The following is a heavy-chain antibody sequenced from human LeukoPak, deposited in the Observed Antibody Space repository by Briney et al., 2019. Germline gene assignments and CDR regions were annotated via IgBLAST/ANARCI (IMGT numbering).Heavy chain of an antibody. D-gene: IGHD3-22*01. Sequence: SETLSLTCTVSGGSISSSSYYWGWIRQPPGKGLEWIGSIYYSGSTYYNPSLKRRVTISIDTSKNQFSLKLSSVTAADTAVYYCARERYYYDSSGYYYSFPDANCLDPWGQGTLVTVSS. CDR1: GGSISSSSYY. V-gene: IGHV4-39*07. CDR2: IYYSGST. CDR3: ARERYYYDSSGYYYSFPDANCLDP. J-gene: IGHJ5*02.